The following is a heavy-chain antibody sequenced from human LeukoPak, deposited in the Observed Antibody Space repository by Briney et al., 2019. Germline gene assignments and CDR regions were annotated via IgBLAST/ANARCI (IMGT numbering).Heavy chain of an antibody. Sequence: GGSLRHSCVASGFTFSTNAMSWVRQAPGKGLEWVSAISGGGGSTFYADSVKGRFTISRDNSKSTLYLQLNSLKTEDTALYYCAKDGTSGTWDNWGQGTLVTVSS. CDR2: ISGGGGST. V-gene: IGHV3-23*01. J-gene: IGHJ4*02. D-gene: IGHD1-1*01. CDR1: GFTFSTNA. CDR3: AKDGTSGTWDN.